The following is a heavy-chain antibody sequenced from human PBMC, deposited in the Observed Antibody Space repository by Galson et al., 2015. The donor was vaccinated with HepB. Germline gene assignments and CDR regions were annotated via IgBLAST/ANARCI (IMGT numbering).Heavy chain of an antibody. J-gene: IGHJ6*03. CDR2: VTGSNTST. CDR3: AKASNYNYYDSSGFSADADYYYYYMDV. Sequence: SLRLSCAASGFTFNIYAMSWVRQAPGKGLEWVSVVTGSNTSTYYADSVKGRFTTFRDNSKNTLYLQMNTLRADDTAVYFCAKASNYNYYDSSGFSADADYYYYYMDVWGKGTTVTVSS. CDR1: GFTFNIYA. V-gene: IGHV3-23*01. D-gene: IGHD3-22*01.